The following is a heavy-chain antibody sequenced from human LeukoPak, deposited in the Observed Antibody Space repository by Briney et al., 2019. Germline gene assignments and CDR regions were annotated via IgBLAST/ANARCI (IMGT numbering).Heavy chain of an antibody. Sequence: SETLSLTCTVSGGSISTYYWSWIRQPPGKGLEWIGYIYYTGSTNYNPSLKSRVAISVDTSKNQFSLKLSSVTAADTAVYYCARDGYSGNDGLWGQGSLVTVSS. J-gene: IGHJ4*02. D-gene: IGHD5-12*01. CDR1: GGSISTYY. CDR3: ARDGYSGNDGL. CDR2: IYYTGST. V-gene: IGHV4-59*01.